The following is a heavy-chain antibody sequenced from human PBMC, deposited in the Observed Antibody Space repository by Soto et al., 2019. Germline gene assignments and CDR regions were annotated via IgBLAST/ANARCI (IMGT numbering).Heavy chain of an antibody. D-gene: IGHD3-22*01. V-gene: IGHV5-51*01. J-gene: IGHJ6*02. CDR3: ARHNPSYYYDSSGYYYGYYYGMDV. Sequence: RESLKISCNCSGYSITIYWIGWVLQMPGKGLEWMGIIYPVDSDTRYSPSFQGQVTISADKSISTADLQWSSLKASDTAMYYCARHNPSYYYDSSGYYYGYYYGMDVSGQGTTVTVPS. CDR1: GYSITIYW. CDR2: IYPVDSDT.